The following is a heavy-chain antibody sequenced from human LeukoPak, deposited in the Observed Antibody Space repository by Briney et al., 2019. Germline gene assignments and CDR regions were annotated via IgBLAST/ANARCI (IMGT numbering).Heavy chain of an antibody. CDR3: AKDIYSEGSGWYFLNAPDY. Sequence: SMKGRFTISRDNAKNSLYLQMNSLRAEDTAVYYCAKDIYSEGSGWYFLNAPDYWGQGTLVTVSS. J-gene: IGHJ4*02. V-gene: IGHV3-11*05. D-gene: IGHD6-19*01.